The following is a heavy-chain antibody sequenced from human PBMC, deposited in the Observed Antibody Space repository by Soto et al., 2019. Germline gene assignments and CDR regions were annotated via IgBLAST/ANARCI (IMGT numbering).Heavy chain of an antibody. V-gene: IGHV3-23*01. D-gene: IGHD3-10*01. CDR3: AKDGGYGSGSYPYYYYGMDV. Sequence: GGSLRLSCAASGFTFSSYAMSWVRQAPGKGLEWVSAISGSGGSTSYADSVKGRFTFSRDNSKNTLYLQMNSLRAEDSAVYYCAKDGGYGSGSYPYYYYGMDVWCQGTTVTVSS. J-gene: IGHJ6*02. CDR2: ISGSGGST. CDR1: GFTFSSYA.